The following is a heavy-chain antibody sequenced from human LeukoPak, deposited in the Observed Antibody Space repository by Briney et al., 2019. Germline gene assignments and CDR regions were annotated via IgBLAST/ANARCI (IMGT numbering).Heavy chain of an antibody. D-gene: IGHD3-22*01. J-gene: IGHJ3*02. CDR1: GGSISSSSYY. CDR3: ARASLGGGYYYGLNAFDI. V-gene: IGHV4-39*07. Sequence: SETLSLTCTVSGGSISSSSYYWGWIRQPPGKGLEWIGSIYYSGSTYYNPSLKSRVTISVDTSKNQFSLKLSSVTAADTAVYYCARASLGGGYYYGLNAFDIWGQGTMVTVSS. CDR2: IYYSGST.